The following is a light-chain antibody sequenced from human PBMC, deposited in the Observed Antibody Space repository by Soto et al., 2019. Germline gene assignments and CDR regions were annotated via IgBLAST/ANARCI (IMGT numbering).Light chain of an antibody. CDR1: QGVSTW. Sequence: DIQMTQSPSSVSASVGDRVTITCRASQGVSTWLAWYQQKPGKAPNLLIYTASSLQSGVPSRFSGSGSWTDFTLTISSLQPEDFATYECQQTTTFPLTFGGGTKVEI. V-gene: IGKV1D-12*01. J-gene: IGKJ4*01. CDR2: TAS. CDR3: QQTTTFPLT.